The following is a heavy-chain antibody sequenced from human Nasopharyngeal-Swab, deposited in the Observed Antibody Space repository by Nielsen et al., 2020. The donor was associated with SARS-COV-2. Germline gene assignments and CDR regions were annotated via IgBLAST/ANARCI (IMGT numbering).Heavy chain of an antibody. J-gene: IGHJ4*02. V-gene: IGHV4-59*01. Sequence: WIRQPPGKGLEWIGYIYDSGNTNYNPILKSRVTISVDTSNDQFSLTLNYVTAADTAVYYCARVRGITMIQGAYYFDNWGQGTLVTVSS. D-gene: IGHD3-10*01. CDR3: ARVRGITMIQGAYYFDN. CDR2: IYDSGNT.